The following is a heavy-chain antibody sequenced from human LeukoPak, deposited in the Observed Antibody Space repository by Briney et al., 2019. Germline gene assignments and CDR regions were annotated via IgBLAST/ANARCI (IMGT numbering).Heavy chain of an antibody. J-gene: IGHJ4*02. CDR3: ARSIFDSSGYHHFFDY. CDR1: GYSFTSYW. CDR2: IYVGDSDT. D-gene: IGHD3-22*01. V-gene: IGHV5-51*01. Sequence: GESLKISWKGSGYSFTSYWIGWVRHMPGKGLEWMGIIYVGDSDTRYSPSFQGQVTISADKSISTAYLQWSSLKASDTAIYYCARSIFDSSGYHHFFDYWGQGTLVTVSS.